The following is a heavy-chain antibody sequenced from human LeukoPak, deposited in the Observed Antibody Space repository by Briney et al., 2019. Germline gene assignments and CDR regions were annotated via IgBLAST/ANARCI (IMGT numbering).Heavy chain of an antibody. J-gene: IGHJ4*02. Sequence: PGGSLRLSCAASGFTFSSSTMNWVRKAPGKGLEWVSSIGSSSNFISYADSVKGRFTISRDNAKNSLYLQMNSVRAEDTAVYYCARSREDIVLVPASYWGQGTLVTVSS. D-gene: IGHD2-2*01. CDR3: ARSREDIVLVPASY. CDR2: IGSSSNFI. V-gene: IGHV3-21*01. CDR1: GFTFSSST.